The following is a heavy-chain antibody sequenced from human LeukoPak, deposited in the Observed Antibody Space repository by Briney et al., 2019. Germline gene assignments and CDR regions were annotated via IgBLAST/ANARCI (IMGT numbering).Heavy chain of an antibody. D-gene: IGHD5-18*01. CDR3: AKDAALDTAKIEYYYGMDV. Sequence: GGSLRLSCAASGFTVSSNYMSWVRQTPGRGLEWVSVIYSGGSIYYADFAKGRFTISRDNSKNTLYLQMNSLRAEDTAVYYCAKDAALDTAKIEYYYGMDVWGQGTTVTVSS. CDR1: GFTVSSNY. V-gene: IGHV3-53*05. J-gene: IGHJ6*02. CDR2: IYSGGSI.